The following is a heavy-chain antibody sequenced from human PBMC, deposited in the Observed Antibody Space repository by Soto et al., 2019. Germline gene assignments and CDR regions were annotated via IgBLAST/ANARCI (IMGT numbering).Heavy chain of an antibody. Sequence: PGGSLRLSCAASGFTFSSYSMNWVRQAPGKGLEWVSYISSSSSTIYYADSVKGRFTISRDNAKNSLYLQMNSLRAEDTAVYYCASSGVLRYFDASGFDYWGQGTLVTVSS. V-gene: IGHV3-48*01. CDR1: GFTFSSYS. J-gene: IGHJ4*02. CDR3: ASSGVLRYFDASGFDY. D-gene: IGHD3-9*01. CDR2: ISSSSSTI.